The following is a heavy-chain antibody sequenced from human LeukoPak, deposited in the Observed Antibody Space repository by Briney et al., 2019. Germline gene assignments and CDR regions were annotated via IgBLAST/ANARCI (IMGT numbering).Heavy chain of an antibody. CDR1: GGSFSGYY. J-gene: IGHJ6*03. D-gene: IGHD3-22*01. Sequence: PSETLSLTCAVYGGSFSGYYWIWIRQAPGKGLEWIGEINHSGSTNYNPFLKSRVTISVDTSNNQFSQKLSSMTAADAAVYYCARGLRGYYYYYYYMDVWGKGTTVTVSS. V-gene: IGHV4-34*01. CDR2: INHSGST. CDR3: ARGLRGYYYYYYYMDV.